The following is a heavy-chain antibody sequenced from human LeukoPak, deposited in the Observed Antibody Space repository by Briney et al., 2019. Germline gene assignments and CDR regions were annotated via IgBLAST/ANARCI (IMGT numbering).Heavy chain of an antibody. D-gene: IGHD3-9*01. V-gene: IGHV3-7*01. Sequence: GGSLRLSCAASGFTFSSYWMNWARQAPGKGLEWVANIKQDGSEKYYLDSVKGRFTISRDNAKNLLYLQMNSLRTEDTALYYCARGGTELVIPTSWGQGTLVTVSS. J-gene: IGHJ5*02. CDR2: IKQDGSEK. CDR1: GFTFSSYW. CDR3: ARGGTELVIPTS.